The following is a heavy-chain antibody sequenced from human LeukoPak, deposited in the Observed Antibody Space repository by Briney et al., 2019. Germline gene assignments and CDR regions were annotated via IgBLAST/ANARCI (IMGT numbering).Heavy chain of an antibody. CDR3: ARTTESYDRSGYRVYYFGY. J-gene: IGHJ4*02. D-gene: IGHD3-22*01. Sequence: SETLSLPCTVSGGSISSYYWSWIRQPPGKGLEWIGYIYYSGSTNYNPSLKSRVTISVDTSKNQFSLKLSSVTAADTAVYYCARTTESYDRSGYRVYYFGYWGQGTLVTVSS. V-gene: IGHV4-59*01. CDR1: GGSISSYY. CDR2: IYYSGST.